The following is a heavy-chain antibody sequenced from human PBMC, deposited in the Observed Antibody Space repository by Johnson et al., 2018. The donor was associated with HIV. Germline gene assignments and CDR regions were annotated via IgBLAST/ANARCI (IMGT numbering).Heavy chain of an antibody. J-gene: IGHJ3*02. CDR2: IKEDGSEK. Sequence: VQLVESGGGLVQPGGSLRLSCAASGFSFSSNWMSWVRQAPGKGLEWVANIKEDGSEKYYVDSVKGRFTISRDNAKNSLYLQMNSLRADDTAVYYCARDYCTNAVCRLSDAFDIWGQGTMVSVSS. D-gene: IGHD2-8*01. V-gene: IGHV3-7*01. CDR3: ARDYCTNAVCRLSDAFDI. CDR1: GFSFSSNW.